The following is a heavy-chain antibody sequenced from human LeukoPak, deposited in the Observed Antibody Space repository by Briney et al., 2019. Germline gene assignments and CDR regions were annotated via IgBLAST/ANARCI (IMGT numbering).Heavy chain of an antibody. J-gene: IGHJ6*02. CDR2: IYYSGST. CDR3: ARARYYDFWSGPAWYYYYGMDV. Sequence: SQTLSLTCTVSGGSISSGGYYWSWIRQHPGKGLEWIGYIYYSGSTYYNPSLKSRVTMSVDTSKNQFSLKLSSVTAADTAVYYCARARYYDFWSGPAWYYYYGMDVWGQGTTVTVSS. D-gene: IGHD3-3*01. CDR1: GGSISSGGYY. V-gene: IGHV4-31*03.